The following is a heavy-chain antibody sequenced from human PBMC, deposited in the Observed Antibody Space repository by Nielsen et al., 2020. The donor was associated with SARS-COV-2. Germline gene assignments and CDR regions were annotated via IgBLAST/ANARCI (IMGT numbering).Heavy chain of an antibody. CDR2: IYSSGTT. CDR3: ATPFFSGNFPGDPFDS. J-gene: IGHJ4*02. CDR1: GGFISTSSHS. V-gene: IGHV4-39*01. Sequence: SETLSLTCTVSGGFISTSSHSWGWIRQPPGKGLDWIGTIYSSGTTYYGPSLRSRVTISIDRFKNRFSLRLSSVTAADTATYYCATPFFSGNFPGDPFDSWGQGTLVTVSS. D-gene: IGHD1-26*01.